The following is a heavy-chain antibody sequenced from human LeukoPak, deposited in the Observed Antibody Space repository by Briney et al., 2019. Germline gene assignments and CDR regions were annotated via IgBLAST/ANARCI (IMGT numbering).Heavy chain of an antibody. CDR3: AKVAPYYYDSSAYHPGY. J-gene: IGHJ4*02. V-gene: IGHV3-23*01. CDR1: GFTFSSYA. CDR2: ISGGGGST. Sequence: PGGSLRLSCAASGFTFSSYAMSWVRQAPGKGLEWVSAISGGGGSTYYADSVKGRFTISRDNSKNTLYLQMKSLRAEDTAVYYCAKVAPYYYDSSAYHPGYWGQGTLVTVSS. D-gene: IGHD3-22*01.